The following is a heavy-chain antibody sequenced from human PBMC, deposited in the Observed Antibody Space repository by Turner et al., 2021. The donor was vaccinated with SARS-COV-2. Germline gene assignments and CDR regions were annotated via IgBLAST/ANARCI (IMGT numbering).Heavy chain of an antibody. CDR1: GGSISSSSYY. CDR3: ARLVDTLDYYNGMDV. D-gene: IGHD5-18*01. J-gene: IGHJ6*02. V-gene: IGHV4-39*01. Sequence: QLQLQESGPGLVKPSETLSLTCTVSGGSISSSSYYWGWIRQPPGKGLEWIGSIYYSGSTDYNPSLKSRVTISVDTSKNQFSLKLSSVTAADTAVYYCARLVDTLDYYNGMDVWGQGTTVTVFS. CDR2: IYYSGST.